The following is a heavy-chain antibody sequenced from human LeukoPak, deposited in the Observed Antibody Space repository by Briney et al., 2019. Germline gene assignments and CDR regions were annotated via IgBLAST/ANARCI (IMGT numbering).Heavy chain of an antibody. V-gene: IGHV4-39*01. J-gene: IGHJ4*02. CDR2: IYYTGST. CDR3: ARRHQDRGNHHGKDS. D-gene: IGHD2/OR15-2a*01. CDR1: GGSISRRYCF. Sequence: SETLSLTCTVCGGSISRRYCFWDWIRQPPGKGLEWIGTIYYTGSTASTPSLKSRVTISVDTSRNQFSLKLNSVTAADPAVYHCARRHQDRGNHHGKDSWGQGTLVTVSS.